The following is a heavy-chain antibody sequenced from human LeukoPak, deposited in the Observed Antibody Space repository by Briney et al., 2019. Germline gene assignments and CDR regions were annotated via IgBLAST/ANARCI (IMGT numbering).Heavy chain of an antibody. V-gene: IGHV3-74*01. CDR2: INTDGRTT. D-gene: IGHD6-19*01. J-gene: IGHJ5*02. Sequence: GGSLRLSCAASGFPFNNYWMHWVRQAPGKGLVWVSSINTDGRTTRCAASVQGRFTISRDNAKNTLYLHMNSLRVDDTAVYYCARAGASGWYAAGWFDPWGQGTLVTVP. CDR1: GFPFNNYW. CDR3: ARAGASGWYAAGWFDP.